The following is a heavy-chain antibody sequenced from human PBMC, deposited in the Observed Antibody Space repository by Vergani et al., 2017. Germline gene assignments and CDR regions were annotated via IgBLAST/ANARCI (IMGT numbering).Heavy chain of an antibody. J-gene: IGHJ6*03. CDR3: ARDSYYDVWSGYFNYYYYMDV. CDR2: INSDGSST. V-gene: IGHV3-74*01. CDR1: GFTFSSYW. Sequence: VQLVESGGGLVQPGGSLRLSCAASGFTFSSYWMHWVRQAPGXGLVWVSRINSDGSSTSYADSVKGRFTISRDNAKNTRYLQMNSLRAEDTAVYYCARDSYYDVWSGYFNYYYYMDVWGKGTTVTVSS. D-gene: IGHD3-3*01.